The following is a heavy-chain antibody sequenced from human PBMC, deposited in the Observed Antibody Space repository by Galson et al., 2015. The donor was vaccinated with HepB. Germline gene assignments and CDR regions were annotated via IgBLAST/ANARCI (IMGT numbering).Heavy chain of an antibody. CDR3: SIRSPPNPTIDNY. V-gene: IGHV3-23*01. J-gene: IGHJ4*02. CDR2: ISGSGVNT. CDR1: GFSFTTYA. Sequence: SLRLSCAASGFSFTTYAMSWVRQAPGKGLEWVSIISGSGVNTNYADSVKGRFTISRDNSKNTLYLQMNRLRAEDTAVYYCSIRSPPNPTIDNYWGQGTLVTVSS. D-gene: IGHD3-9*01.